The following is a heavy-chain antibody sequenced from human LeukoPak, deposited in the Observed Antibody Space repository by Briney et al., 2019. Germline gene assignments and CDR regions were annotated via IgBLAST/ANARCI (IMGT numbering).Heavy chain of an antibody. V-gene: IGHV4-59*01. CDR1: GGSISSYY. J-gene: IGHJ6*03. CDR3: ASLSYYGSGSYYYYYMDV. CDR2: IYYSGST. Sequence: PSETLSLTCTVSGGSISSYYWSWIRQPPGKGLEWIGYIYYSGSTNYNPSLKSRVTISVDTPKNQFSLKLSSVTAADTAVYYCASLSYYGSGSYYYYYMDVWGKGTTVTVSS. D-gene: IGHD3-10*01.